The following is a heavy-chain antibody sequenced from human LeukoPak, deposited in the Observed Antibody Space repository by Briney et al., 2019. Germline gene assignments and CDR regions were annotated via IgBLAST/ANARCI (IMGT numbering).Heavy chain of an antibody. J-gene: IGHJ4*02. D-gene: IGHD1-26*01. CDR1: GYTFTSYD. CDR2: MNPNSGNT. CDR3: ARAGYSGSPGDFDY. V-gene: IGHV1-8*03. Sequence: ASVKVSCKASGYTFTSYDINWVRQATGQRLEWMGWMNPNSGNTGYAQKFQGRVTITRNTSISTAYMELSSLRSEDTAVYYCARAGYSGSPGDFDYWGPGTLVTVSS.